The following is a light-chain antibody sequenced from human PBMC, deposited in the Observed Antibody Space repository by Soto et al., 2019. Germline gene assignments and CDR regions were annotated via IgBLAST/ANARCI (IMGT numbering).Light chain of an antibody. CDR1: SSDVGAYNF. V-gene: IGLV2-11*01. Sequence: QSALTQPRSVSGSPGQSVAISCTGTSSDVGAYNFVSWCQQHPGKAPKVIIYDVSGRPSGVPDRFSGSKSGNTASLTISGLQADDEADYYCCSFAGSYTFVFGTGTKLTVL. J-gene: IGLJ1*01. CDR3: CSFAGSYTFV. CDR2: DVS.